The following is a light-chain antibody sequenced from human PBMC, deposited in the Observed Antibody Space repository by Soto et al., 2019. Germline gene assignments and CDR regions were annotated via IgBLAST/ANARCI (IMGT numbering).Light chain of an antibody. CDR2: NAF. CDR1: QSVRDSR. V-gene: IGKV3-20*01. CDR3: QQYGVSPMYT. J-gene: IGKJ2*01. Sequence: EIVLTQSLGTLSLSPGERATLSCRASQSVRDSRLAWYQQKPGQGPRLLIYNAFSRVTGIPDRFSGSGSGTDFTLTISRLEPEDFAVYYCQQYGVSPMYTFGQGTKLEVK.